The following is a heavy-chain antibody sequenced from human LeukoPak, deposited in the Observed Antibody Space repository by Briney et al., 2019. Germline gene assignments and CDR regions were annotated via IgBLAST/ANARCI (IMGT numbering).Heavy chain of an antibody. CDR2: INPSGGST. CDR3: AISYDSSGYQGFGWFDP. Sequence: ASVKVSCKASGYTFTSYYMHWVRQAPGQGLEWMGIINPSGGSTSYAQKFQGRVTMTRDMSTSTVYMELSSLRSEDTAVYYCAISYDSSGYQGFGWFDPWGQGTLVTVSS. D-gene: IGHD3-22*01. CDR1: GYTFTSYY. V-gene: IGHV1-46*01. J-gene: IGHJ5*02.